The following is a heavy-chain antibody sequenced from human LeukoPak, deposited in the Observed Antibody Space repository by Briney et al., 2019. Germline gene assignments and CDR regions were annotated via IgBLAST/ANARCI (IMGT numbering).Heavy chain of an antibody. J-gene: IGHJ4*02. D-gene: IGHD5-18*01. Sequence: PSETLSLTCAVSGGSITNTNWYRWVSQPPPKGLEWFGEINHSGSTNYNPSLKSRVTISVDKSKNQFSLKLSSVTAADTAVYYCARGVDTAMVAYFDYWGQGTLVTVSS. CDR2: INHSGST. CDR1: GGSITNTNW. CDR3: ARGVDTAMVAYFDY. V-gene: IGHV4-4*02.